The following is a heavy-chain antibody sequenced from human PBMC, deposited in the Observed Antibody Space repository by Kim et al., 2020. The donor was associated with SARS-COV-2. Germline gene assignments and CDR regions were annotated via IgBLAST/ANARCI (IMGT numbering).Heavy chain of an antibody. D-gene: IGHD1-20*01. V-gene: IGHV3-23*01. CDR3: AKKNPITTTENY. CDR2: ISGNGGST. Sequence: GGSLRLSCAASGLIFKTYAMSWVRQAPGKGLEWVSGISGNGGSTYYADSVKGRFTISRDNSKNTLYLQVSSLRAEDTAVYYCAKKNPITTTENYWGQGTLVTVSS. CDR1: GLIFKTYA. J-gene: IGHJ4*02.